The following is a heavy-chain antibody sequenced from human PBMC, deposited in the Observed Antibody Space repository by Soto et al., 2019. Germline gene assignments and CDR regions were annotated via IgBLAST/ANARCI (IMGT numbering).Heavy chain of an antibody. CDR2: IFYSGKT. J-gene: IGHJ4*02. Sequence: VHLQESGPGLLKPSETLSLTCTVSGGSISVGGFYWSWVRQQPGKGLEWIGNIFYSGKTYYNPSLRSRAAISVDTSDNQFSLRLASVTAADTAVYYCVRGARDDRSGLFYWGQGTLVSVSS. CDR3: VRGARDDRSGLFY. D-gene: IGHD3-10*01. CDR1: GGSISVGGFY. V-gene: IGHV4-31*03.